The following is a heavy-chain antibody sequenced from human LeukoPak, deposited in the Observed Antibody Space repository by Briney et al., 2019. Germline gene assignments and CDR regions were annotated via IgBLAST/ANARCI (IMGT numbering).Heavy chain of an antibody. J-gene: IGHJ4*02. CDR1: GFTFSSYW. CDR3: ARIGGYGHYPSFDY. CDR2: IKQDGSEK. Sequence: GGSLRLSCAASGFTFSSYWMSWVRQAPGKGLEWVANIKQDGSEKYYVDSVKGRFTISRDNAKNSLYLQMNSLRAEDTAVYYCARIGGYGHYPSFDYWGQGTLDTVSS. D-gene: IGHD5-18*01. V-gene: IGHV3-7*01.